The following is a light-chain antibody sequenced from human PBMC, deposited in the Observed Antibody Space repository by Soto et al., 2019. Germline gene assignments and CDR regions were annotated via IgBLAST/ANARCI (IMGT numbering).Light chain of an antibody. CDR3: QQYNNWPLWT. CDR1: QTVRSN. J-gene: IGKJ1*01. V-gene: IGKV3-15*01. CDR2: GAS. Sequence: EIVMTQSPATLSVSPGERVTLSCRASQTVRSNLAWYQQKPGQAPRLLIYGASTRATGVPARFSGSGSGTDFNLTISSLQSEDFAVYSCQQYNNWPLWTFGQGTKVEI.